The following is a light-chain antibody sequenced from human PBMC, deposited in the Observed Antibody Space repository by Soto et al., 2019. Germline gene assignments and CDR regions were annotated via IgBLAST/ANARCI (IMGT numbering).Light chain of an antibody. Sequence: QSVLTQPPSVSGAPGQRVTISCTGSSSNIGAGENVHWYQQLPGTAPRLLIYSDNTRPSGVPDRFSGSKSGTSASLAITGLQTEDEADYYCQSYDSGLSGPDVFGTGTQLTVL. J-gene: IGLJ1*01. CDR1: SSNIGAGEN. V-gene: IGLV1-40*01. CDR3: QSYDSGLSGPDV. CDR2: SDN.